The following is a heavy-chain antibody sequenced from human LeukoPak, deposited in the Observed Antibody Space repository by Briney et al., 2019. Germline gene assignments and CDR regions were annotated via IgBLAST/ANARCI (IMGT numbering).Heavy chain of an antibody. V-gene: IGHV3-30*18. CDR3: AKDYYYDSIADAFDI. Sequence: GRSLRLSCAASGFTFSSYGMHWVRQAPGKGLEWVAVISYDGSNKYYADSVKGRFTISRDNSKNTLYLQMNSLRAEDTAVYYCAKDYYYDSIADAFDIWGQGTMVTVSS. CDR2: ISYDGSNK. D-gene: IGHD3-22*01. CDR1: GFTFSSYG. J-gene: IGHJ3*02.